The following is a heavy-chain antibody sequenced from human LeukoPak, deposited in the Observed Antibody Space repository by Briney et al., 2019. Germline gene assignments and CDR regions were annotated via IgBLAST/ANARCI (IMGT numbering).Heavy chain of an antibody. V-gene: IGHV1-18*01. D-gene: IGHD2-2*01. CDR3: ARIGIGYCSSTSCLSDAFDI. Sequence: ASVKVSCKASGGTFSSYAISWVRQAPGQGLEWMGWISAYNGNTNYAQKLQGRVTMTTGTSTSTAYMELRSLRSDDTAVYYCARIGIGYCSSTSCLSDAFDIWGQGTMVTVSS. CDR2: ISAYNGNT. CDR1: GGTFSSYA. J-gene: IGHJ3*02.